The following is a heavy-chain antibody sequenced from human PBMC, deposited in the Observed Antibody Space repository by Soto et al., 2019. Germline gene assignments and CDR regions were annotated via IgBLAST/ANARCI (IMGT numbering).Heavy chain of an antibody. CDR1: GGSIKSYY. J-gene: IGHJ5*02. V-gene: IGHV4-59*01. Sequence: QVQLQESGPGLVKPSETLSLTCSVSGGSIKSYYWSWIRQPPGKGLEWIGYIYYSGTTNYNPSLKSRVTMSVATSKNQFFLKLSSVTAADSAVYYCARYSGSYSSIWFDPWGQGTLVTVSS. CDR3: ARYSGSYSSIWFDP. CDR2: IYYSGTT. D-gene: IGHD1-26*01.